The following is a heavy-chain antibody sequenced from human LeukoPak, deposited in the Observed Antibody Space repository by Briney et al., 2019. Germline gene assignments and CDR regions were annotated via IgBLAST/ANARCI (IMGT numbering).Heavy chain of an antibody. V-gene: IGHV3-23*01. CDR2: ISSTGGTA. J-gene: IGHJ6*04. CDR1: GFTFSSFG. Sequence: GGTLRLSCAASGFTFSSFGMSWVRQAPGKGLEWVSAISSTGGTAYYADSVKGRFTISRDNAKNSLYLQMNSLRAEDTAVYYCAELGITMIGGVWGKGTTVTISS. D-gene: IGHD3-10*02. CDR3: AELGITMIGGV.